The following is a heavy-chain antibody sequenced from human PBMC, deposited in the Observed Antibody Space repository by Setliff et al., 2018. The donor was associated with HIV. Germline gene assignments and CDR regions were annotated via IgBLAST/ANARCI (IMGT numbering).Heavy chain of an antibody. J-gene: IGHJ4*02. CDR3: ARDRTEFVYGGYYPYCFDS. CDR1: GGSINSFY. CDR2: IFASGNT. V-gene: IGHV4-4*07. D-gene: IGHD3-22*01. Sequence: PSETLSLTCTVSGGSINSFYWNWVRQPAGRGLEWIGRIFASGNTNYNPSLKSRVTMSVDTSKNQFSLNLNSVTASDTAVYYCARDRTEFVYGGYYPYCFDSWGQGTLVTVSS.